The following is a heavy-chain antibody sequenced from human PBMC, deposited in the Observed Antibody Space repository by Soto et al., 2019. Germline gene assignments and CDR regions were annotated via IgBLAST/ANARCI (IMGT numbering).Heavy chain of an antibody. D-gene: IGHD3-10*01. CDR3: AKIPTGSGSSKFDY. J-gene: IGHJ4*02. CDR2: ISGSGSFP. V-gene: IGHV3-23*01. Sequence: DVQLLEAGGGLMKPGGSLRLSCAASGFTFRTYAMNWVRQAPGKGLEWISAISGSGSFPHYADSVRGRFTISRDNSQNQLYLQMNNLRGDDTAMYYCAKIPTGSGSSKFDYWGQGIQVTVSS. CDR1: GFTFRTYA.